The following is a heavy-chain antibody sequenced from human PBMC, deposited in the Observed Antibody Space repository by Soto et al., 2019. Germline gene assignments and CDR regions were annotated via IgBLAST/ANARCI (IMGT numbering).Heavy chain of an antibody. J-gene: IGHJ5*02. CDR1: GYTFTSYG. CDR3: ARDKAVLWFGETGGGNWFDP. CDR2: ISAYNGNT. Sequence: QVQLVQSGAEVKKPGASVKVSCKASGYTFTSYGISWVRQAPGQGLEWMGWISAYNGNTNYAQKLQGRVTMTPDTSSSTAYMKLMSLRSDDTAVYYCARDKAVLWFGETGGGNWFDPWGQGNLVTVSS. D-gene: IGHD3-10*01. V-gene: IGHV1-18*04.